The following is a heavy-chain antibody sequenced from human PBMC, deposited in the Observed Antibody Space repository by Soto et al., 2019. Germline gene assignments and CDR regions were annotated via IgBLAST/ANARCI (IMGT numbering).Heavy chain of an antibody. CDR1: GGSISSGDYY. CDR3: ARASGYYSGDFDY. CDR2: IYYSGST. V-gene: IGHV4-30-4*01. D-gene: IGHD3-22*01. Sequence: QVQLQESGPGLVKPSQTLSLTCTVSGGSISSGDYYWSWIRQPPGKGLEWIGYIYYSGSTYYNPSLKSRITISVDTSKNQFSLKLSSVTAADAAVYYCARASGYYSGDFDYWGQGTLVTVSS. J-gene: IGHJ4*02.